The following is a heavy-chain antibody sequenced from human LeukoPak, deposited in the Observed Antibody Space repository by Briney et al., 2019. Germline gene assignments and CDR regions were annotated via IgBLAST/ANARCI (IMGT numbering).Heavy chain of an antibody. CDR2: ISAYNGNT. J-gene: IGHJ4*02. Sequence: ASVRVSCKASGYTFTSYGISWVRQAPGQGLEWMGWISAYNGNTNYAQKLQGRVTMTTDTSTGTAYMELRSLRSDDTAVYYCARDLGDCSSTSCPGDYWGQGTLVTVSS. CDR1: GYTFTSYG. CDR3: ARDLGDCSSTSCPGDY. V-gene: IGHV1-18*01. D-gene: IGHD2-2*01.